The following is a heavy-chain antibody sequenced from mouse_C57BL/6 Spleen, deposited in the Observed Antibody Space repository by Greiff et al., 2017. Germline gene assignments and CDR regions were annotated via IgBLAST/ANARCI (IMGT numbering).Heavy chain of an antibody. CDR1: GYTFTSYW. D-gene: IGHD1-1*01. CDR2: IYPGSGST. V-gene: IGHV1-55*01. CDR3: ARGTTVVASGY. Sequence: QVQLQQPGAELVKPGASVKMSCKASGYTFTSYWITWVKQRPGQGLEWIGDIYPGSGSTNYNEKFKSKATLTVDTSSSPAYMQLSSLTSEDSAVYYCARGTTVVASGYWGQGTTLTVSS. J-gene: IGHJ2*01.